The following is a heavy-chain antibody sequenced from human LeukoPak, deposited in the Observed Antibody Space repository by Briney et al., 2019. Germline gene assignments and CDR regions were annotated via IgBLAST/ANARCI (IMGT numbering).Heavy chain of an antibody. CDR1: GFTVSSNY. J-gene: IGHJ4*02. CDR2: IYSGGST. V-gene: IGHV3-53*01. D-gene: IGHD3-10*01. Sequence: GGSLRLSCAASGFTVSSNYMSWVRQAPGKGLEWVSVIYSGGSTYYADSVKGRFTISRDNSKNTLYLQMNSLRAEDTAVYYCARAARRGTFDYWGQGTLVTVSS. CDR3: ARAARRGTFDY.